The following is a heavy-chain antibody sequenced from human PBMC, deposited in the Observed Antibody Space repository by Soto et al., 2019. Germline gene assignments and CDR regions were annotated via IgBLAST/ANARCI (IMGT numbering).Heavy chain of an antibody. CDR3: ARGVSVTLAVQGGAPDKTYFDS. Sequence: SETLSLTCAVSGASFSGFYWSWISQSPGKGLEWIGEIDHSGIRNHNTALKIRATMSVDTSKNQFSLKLRSVTAADTAVYYCARGVSVTLAVQGGAPDKTYFDSWSQGTSVTVS. CDR2: IDHSGIR. D-gene: IGHD1-26*01. CDR1: GASFSGFY. V-gene: IGHV4-34*04. J-gene: IGHJ4*02.